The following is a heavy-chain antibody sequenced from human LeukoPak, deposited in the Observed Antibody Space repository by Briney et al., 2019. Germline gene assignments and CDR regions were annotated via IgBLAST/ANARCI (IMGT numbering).Heavy chain of an antibody. CDR1: GGTFSSYA. CDR3: AMGLSGPLTH. V-gene: IGHV1-69*13. CDR2: IIPIFGTA. Sequence: GASVKVSCKASGGTFSSYAISWVRQAPGQGLEWMGGIIPIFGTANYAQKFQGRVTITADESTSTAYVELSSLRSEDTAVYYCAMGLSGPLTHWGQGTLVTVSS. J-gene: IGHJ4*02. D-gene: IGHD1-26*01.